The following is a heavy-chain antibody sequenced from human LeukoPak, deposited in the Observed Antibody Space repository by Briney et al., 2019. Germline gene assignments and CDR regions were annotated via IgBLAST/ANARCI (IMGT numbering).Heavy chain of an antibody. CDR1: GFTFSGYP. Sequence: GGSLRLSCAASGFTFSGYPIHWVRQAPGKGLEWVAVISYDGSNKYYADSVKGRFTISRDNSKNTLYLQMNSLRAEDTAVYYCGKEDIALGISCGMDLWGQGTTVTVSS. J-gene: IGHJ6*02. D-gene: IGHD2-8*02. V-gene: IGHV3-30-3*02. CDR2: ISYDGSNK. CDR3: GKEDIALGISCGMDL.